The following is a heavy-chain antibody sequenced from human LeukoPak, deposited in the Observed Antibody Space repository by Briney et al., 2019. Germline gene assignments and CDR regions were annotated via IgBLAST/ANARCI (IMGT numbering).Heavy chain of an antibody. CDR3: TTYYYDSSGYYYVSGSY. CDR1: GFTFTNAW. CDR2: IKSKTDGATT. V-gene: IGHV3-15*01. J-gene: IGHJ4*02. Sequence: VGSLRLSCVPCGFTFTNAWMSWVRQAPGKGLEWVGRIKSKTDGATTDYAAPVKGRFTISRDDSKNTLYLQMKSLKTEDTGVYYSTTYYYDSSGYYYVSGSYWGQGTLVTVSS. D-gene: IGHD3-22*01.